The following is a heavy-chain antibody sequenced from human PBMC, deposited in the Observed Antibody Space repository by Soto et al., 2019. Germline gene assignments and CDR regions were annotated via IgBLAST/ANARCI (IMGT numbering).Heavy chain of an antibody. CDR2: IYYSGST. CDR1: GGSISSGGYY. V-gene: IGHV4-31*03. CDR3: ARVGSHDYGVQFAY. J-gene: IGHJ4*02. Sequence: SETLSLTCTVSGGSISSGGYYWSWIRQHPGKGLEWIGYIYYSGSTYYNPSLKSRVTISVDTSKNQFSLKLSSVTAADTAVYYCARVGSHDYGVQFAYWGQGTLVTVST. D-gene: IGHD4-17*01.